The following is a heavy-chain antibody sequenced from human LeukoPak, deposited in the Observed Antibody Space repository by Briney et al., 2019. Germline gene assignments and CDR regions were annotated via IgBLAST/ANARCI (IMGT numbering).Heavy chain of an antibody. CDR2: IVGSGGST. CDR3: AKGNRYLAPHIDY. J-gene: IGHJ4*02. V-gene: IGHV3-23*01. D-gene: IGHD3-10*01. Sequence: GGSLRLSCAASGFTFSSYAMSWVGQAPGKGLGWASAIVGSGGSTYYADSVKGRFTISRDNSKTTLYLQMNSLRAEDTAVYYCAKGNRYLAPHIDYWGQGTLVTVSS. CDR1: GFTFSSYA.